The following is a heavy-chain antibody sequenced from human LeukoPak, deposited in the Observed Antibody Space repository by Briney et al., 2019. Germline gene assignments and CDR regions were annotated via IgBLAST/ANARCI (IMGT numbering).Heavy chain of an antibody. CDR1: GFTFKSYA. D-gene: IGHD3-10*01. V-gene: IGHV3-23*01. CDR3: AKRRHYYGSWDYYRDP. J-gene: IGHJ5*02. Sequence: GGSLTHSCAASGFTFKSYAMSWVRQAPGKGLEWVSSISGSGTNTYYADSVKGRFTISRDNSRNLLFLQMSSLRVEDTGVYYCAKRRHYYGSWDYYRDPWGQGTLVTASS. CDR2: ISGSGTNT.